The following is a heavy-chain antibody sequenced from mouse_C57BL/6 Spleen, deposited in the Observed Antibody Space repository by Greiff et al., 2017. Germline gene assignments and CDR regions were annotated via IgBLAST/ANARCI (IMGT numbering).Heavy chain of an antibody. CDR3: TRAYYSKRGDFDY. CDR1: GFTFSDAW. Sequence: EVKVEESGGGLVQPGGSMKLSCAASGFTFSDAWMDWVRQSPEKGLEWVAEIRNKANNHATYYAESVKGRFTISRDDSKSSVYLQMNSLRAEDTGIYYCTRAYYSKRGDFDYWGQGTTLTVSS. CDR2: IRNKANNHAT. D-gene: IGHD2-5*01. V-gene: IGHV6-6*01. J-gene: IGHJ2*01.